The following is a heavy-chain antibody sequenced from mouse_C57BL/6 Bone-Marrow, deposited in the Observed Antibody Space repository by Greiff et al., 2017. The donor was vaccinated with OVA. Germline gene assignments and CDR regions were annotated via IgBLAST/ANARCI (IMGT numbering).Heavy chain of an antibody. CDR3: AREGPWFAY. J-gene: IGHJ3*01. CDR1: GYSFTGYY. CDR2: INPSTGGT. Sequence: EVQLQQSGPELVKPGASVKISCKASGYSFTGYYMNWVKQSPEQSLEWIGEINPSTGGTTYNQKFKAKATLTVDKSSSTAYMQLKSLTSEDSAVYYCAREGPWFAYWGQGTLVTVSA. V-gene: IGHV1-42*01.